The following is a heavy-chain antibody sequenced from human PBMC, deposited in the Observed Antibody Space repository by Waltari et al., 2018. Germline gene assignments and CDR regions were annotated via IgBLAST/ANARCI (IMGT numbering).Heavy chain of an antibody. Sequence: QLQLQESGPGLVKPSETLSLTCTVSGGSISSSSYYWGWIRQPPGKGLELIGSIYYSGRTYYNPSLKSRVTISVDTSKNQFSLKLSSVTAADTAVYYCARGVGAIFDYWGQGTLVTVSS. CDR1: GGSISSSSYY. CDR3: ARGVGAIFDY. V-gene: IGHV4-39*07. J-gene: IGHJ4*02. CDR2: IYYSGRT. D-gene: IGHD1-26*01.